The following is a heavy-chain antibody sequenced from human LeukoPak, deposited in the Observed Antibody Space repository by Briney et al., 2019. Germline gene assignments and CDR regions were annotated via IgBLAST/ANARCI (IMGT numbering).Heavy chain of an antibody. CDR3: ARVSMVGAFDI. CDR1: GGSISTSNYY. J-gene: IGHJ3*02. Sequence: SETLSLTCTVSGGSISTSNYYWGWIRQPPGKGLEYIGSIHYSGSTYYSPSLRSRVTISVDASNNQFSLKLSSVTAADTAVYFCARVSMVGAFDIWGQGTMITVSS. V-gene: IGHV4-39*07. D-gene: IGHD3-10*01. CDR2: IHYSGST.